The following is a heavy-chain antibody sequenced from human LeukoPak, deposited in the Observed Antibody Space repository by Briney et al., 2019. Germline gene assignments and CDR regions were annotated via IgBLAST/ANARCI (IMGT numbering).Heavy chain of an antibody. Sequence: GGSLRLSCAASGFTFSSYWMSWVRQAPGKGLVWVANIKQDGSEKYYVDSVKGRFTISRDNAKNSLYPQMNSLRAEDTAVYYCARDEFGRIGVGVYWGQGTPVTVSA. V-gene: IGHV3-7*03. CDR1: GFTFSSYW. CDR3: ARDEFGRIGVGVY. J-gene: IGHJ4*02. D-gene: IGHD1-26*01. CDR2: IKQDGSEK.